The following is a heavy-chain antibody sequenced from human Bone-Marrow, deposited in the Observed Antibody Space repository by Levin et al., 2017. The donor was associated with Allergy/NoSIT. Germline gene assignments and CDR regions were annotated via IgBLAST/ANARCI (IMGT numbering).Heavy chain of an antibody. V-gene: IGHV3-74*01. Sequence: LSLTCEASGFTFGSYWMQWVRQAPGKGLVWVSRINGDGSSPSYADSVKGRFTISRDNAKNTLYLQMSSLRAEDTAVYYCARDQPKTGTTPFYYYAMDVWGQGTTVTVSS. CDR3: ARDQPKTGTTPFYYYAMDV. D-gene: IGHD4-17*01. J-gene: IGHJ6*02. CDR2: INGDGSSP. CDR1: GFTFGSYW.